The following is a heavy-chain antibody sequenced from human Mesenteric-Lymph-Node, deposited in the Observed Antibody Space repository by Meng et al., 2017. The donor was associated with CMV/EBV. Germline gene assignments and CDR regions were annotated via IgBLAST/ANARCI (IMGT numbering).Heavy chain of an antibody. J-gene: IGHJ4*02. D-gene: IGHD1-26*01. V-gene: IGHV3-48*04. CDR2: ISIRSSTI. CDR3: ARGWEQDY. Sequence: GESLKISCEASGFTFSGYWMNWVRQAPGKGLEWVSYISIRSSTIYYADSVKGRFTISRDNAKNSLYLQMNSLRAEDTAVYYCARGWEQDYWGQGTLVTVSS. CDR1: GFTFSGYW.